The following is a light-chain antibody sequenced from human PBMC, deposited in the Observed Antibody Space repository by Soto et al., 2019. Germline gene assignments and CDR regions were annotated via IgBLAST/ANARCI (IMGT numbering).Light chain of an antibody. V-gene: IGKV3-20*01. Sequence: EIVSTQSPGTLSLSPGERATLSCRASQSVSSSYLAWYQQKPGQAPRLLIYGASSRATGTPDRFSGSGSGTDFTLTISRLEPEDFAMYYCQEYGSSPWTFGPGTKV. CDR3: QEYGSSPWT. CDR2: GAS. J-gene: IGKJ1*01. CDR1: QSVSSSY.